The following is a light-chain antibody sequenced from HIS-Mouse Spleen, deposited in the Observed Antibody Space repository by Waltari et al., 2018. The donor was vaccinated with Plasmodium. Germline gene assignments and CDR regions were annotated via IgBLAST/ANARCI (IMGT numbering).Light chain of an antibody. J-gene: IGLJ3*02. V-gene: IGLV3-25*03. CDR2: KDS. CDR3: QSADSSGTPNWV. CDR1: ALPKQF. Sequence: SYELTQPPSVSASPGQTARITCPGDALPKQFAYWYQQKPGQAPVLVIYKDSERPSGIPERFSGSSSGTTVTLTISGVQAEDEADYYCQSADSSGTPNWVFGGGTKLTVL.